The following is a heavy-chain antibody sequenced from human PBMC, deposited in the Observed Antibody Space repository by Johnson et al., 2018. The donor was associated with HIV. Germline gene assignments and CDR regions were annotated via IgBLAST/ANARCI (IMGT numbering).Heavy chain of an antibody. D-gene: IGHD6-19*01. J-gene: IGHJ3*02. CDR1: GFTFGSYA. CDR3: AKDRSVAGLYDAFDI. CDR2: ITISGGST. V-gene: IGHV3-23*04. Sequence: VQLVESGGGLVQPGGSLRLSCAASGFTFGSYAMSWVRQAPGKGLEWVSSITISGGSTHYADSVKGRFTISRDNSKNILYLQMNSLRAEDTALYYCAKDRSVAGLYDAFDIWDQGTMVTVSS.